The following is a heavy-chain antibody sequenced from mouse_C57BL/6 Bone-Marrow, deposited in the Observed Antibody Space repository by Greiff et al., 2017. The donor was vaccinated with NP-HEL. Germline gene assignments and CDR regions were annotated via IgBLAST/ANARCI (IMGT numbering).Heavy chain of an antibody. V-gene: IGHV1-69*01. D-gene: IGHD3-2*02. Sequence: QVQLQQPGAELVMPGASVKLSCKASGYTFTSYWMHWVKQRPGQGLEWIGEIDPSDSYTNYNQKFKGKSTLTVDKSSSTAYMQLSSLTSEDSAVYYCATEAAQATSYLDYWGQGTTLTVSS. CDR1: GYTFTSYW. CDR2: IDPSDSYT. J-gene: IGHJ2*01. CDR3: ATEAAQATSYLDY.